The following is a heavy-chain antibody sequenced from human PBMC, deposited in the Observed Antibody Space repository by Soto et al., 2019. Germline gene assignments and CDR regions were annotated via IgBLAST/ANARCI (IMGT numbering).Heavy chain of an antibody. Sequence: RGSLRLSCADSRFTFRSYRMHWVRQVPGKGLEWVAIISYDGSDKYYADSVKGRFTVSRDNSKNTLYLQMNSLRADDTAVYYCARTSYDSSGYYEYWGQGTPVTGSS. D-gene: IGHD3-22*01. CDR2: ISYDGSDK. V-gene: IGHV3-30-3*01. J-gene: IGHJ4*02. CDR1: RFTFRSYR. CDR3: ARTSYDSSGYYEY.